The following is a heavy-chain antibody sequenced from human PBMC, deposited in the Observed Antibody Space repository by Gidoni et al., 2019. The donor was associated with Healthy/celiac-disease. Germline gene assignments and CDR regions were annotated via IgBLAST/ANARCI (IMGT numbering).Heavy chain of an antibody. CDR3: AKAKTWIQLWNWYFDL. CDR2: ISGSGGST. V-gene: IGHV3-23*01. J-gene: IGHJ2*01. D-gene: IGHD5-18*01. CDR1: GFTFSSHA. Sequence: EVQLLESGGGLVQPGGSLRLSCAASGFTFSSHAMSWVRQAPGKGLEWVSAISGSGGSTYYADSVKGRFTISRDNSKNTLYLQMNSLRTEDTAVYYCAKAKTWIQLWNWYFDLWGRGTLVTVSS.